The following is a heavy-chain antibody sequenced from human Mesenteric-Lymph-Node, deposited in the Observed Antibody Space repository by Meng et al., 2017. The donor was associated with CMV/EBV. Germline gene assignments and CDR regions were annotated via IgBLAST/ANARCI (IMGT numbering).Heavy chain of an antibody. CDR1: GYTLTELS. V-gene: IGHV1-24*01. J-gene: IGHJ6*02. CDR3: ATKAPSYGLTFYYYGMDV. D-gene: IGHD1-26*01. CDR2: FDPEDGET. Sequence: ASVKVSCKVSGYTLTELSMHWVRQAPGKGLEWMGGFDPEDGETIYAQKFQGRVTMTEDTSTDTAYMELSSLRSEDTAVYYCATKAPSYGLTFYYYGMDVWGQGTTVTVSS.